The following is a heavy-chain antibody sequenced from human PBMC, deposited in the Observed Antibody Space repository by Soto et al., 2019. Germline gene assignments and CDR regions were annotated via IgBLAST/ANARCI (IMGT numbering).Heavy chain of an antibody. J-gene: IGHJ3*02. CDR1: GYTFTSYD. V-gene: IGHV1-8*01. Sequence: QVQLVQSGAEVKKPGASVKVSCKASGYTFTSYDINWVRQATGQGLEWMGWMNPNSGNTGYAQKFQGRVTMTRNTSISTAYMELSSLRSEDTAVYYCAISYSSSWNHDAFDIWGQGTMVTVSS. D-gene: IGHD6-13*01. CDR2: MNPNSGNT. CDR3: AISYSSSWNHDAFDI.